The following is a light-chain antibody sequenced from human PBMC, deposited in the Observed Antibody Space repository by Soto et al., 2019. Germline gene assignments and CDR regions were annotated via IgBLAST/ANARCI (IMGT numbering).Light chain of an antibody. Sequence: QSVLTQPPSASGSPGQSVTISCTGTSSDVGGYNYVSWYQQHPDKAPKLMIYEVSERPSGVPDRFSGSKFGNTASLTVSGLQAEDEADYYCSSYAGSNNVVFGGGTKLTVL. J-gene: IGLJ2*01. CDR3: SSYAGSNNVV. CDR2: EVS. CDR1: SSDVGGYNY. V-gene: IGLV2-8*01.